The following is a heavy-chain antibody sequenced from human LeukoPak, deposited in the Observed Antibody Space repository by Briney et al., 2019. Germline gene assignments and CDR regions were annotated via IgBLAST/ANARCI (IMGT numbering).Heavy chain of an antibody. J-gene: IGHJ5*02. Sequence: ASVKGSCKASGYTFTGYYMHWVRQAPGQRLEWMGWINPNSGGTNYAQKFQGRVTMTRDTSISTAYMELSRLRSDDTAVYYCARVHYYDSSGYTRSTNWFDPWGQGTLVTVSS. D-gene: IGHD3-22*01. CDR2: INPNSGGT. CDR1: GYTFTGYY. V-gene: IGHV1-2*02. CDR3: ARVHYYDSSGYTRSTNWFDP.